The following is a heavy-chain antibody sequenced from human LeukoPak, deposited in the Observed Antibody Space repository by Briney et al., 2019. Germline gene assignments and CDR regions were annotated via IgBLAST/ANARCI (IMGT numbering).Heavy chain of an antibody. Sequence: PSGTLSLTCAVSGGSISSSNWWSWVRQPPGKGLEWIGEIYHSGSTNYNPSLKSRVTISVDKSKNQFSLKLSSVTAADTAVYYCARKIAAAGVHSPTDETFDYWGQGTLVTVSS. CDR3: ARKIAAAGVHSPTDETFDY. V-gene: IGHV4-4*02. CDR2: IYHSGST. J-gene: IGHJ4*02. CDR1: GGSISSSNW. D-gene: IGHD6-13*01.